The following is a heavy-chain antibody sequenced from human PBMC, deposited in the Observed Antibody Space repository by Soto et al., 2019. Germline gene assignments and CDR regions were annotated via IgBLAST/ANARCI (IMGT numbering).Heavy chain of an antibody. D-gene: IGHD3-22*01. CDR1: GYTFTSYG. Sequence: ASVKVSCKASGYTFTSYGISWVRQAPGQGLEWMGWISAYNGNTNYAQKLQGRVTMTTDTSTSTAYMELRSLRSDDTAVYYCARDSPRSYYYDSSGDSDYWGQGTLVTV. J-gene: IGHJ4*02. CDR2: ISAYNGNT. CDR3: ARDSPRSYYYDSSGDSDY. V-gene: IGHV1-18*01.